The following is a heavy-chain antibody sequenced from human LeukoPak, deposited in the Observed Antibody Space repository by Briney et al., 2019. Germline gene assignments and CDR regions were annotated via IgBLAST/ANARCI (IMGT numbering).Heavy chain of an antibody. Sequence: SGTLSLTCTVFGGSISSSNYYWGWIRQPPGKGLEWIGSIYYSGSTYYNPSLKSRVTISVDTSKNQFSLKLSSVTAADTAVYYCARAVRRKNAFDIWGQGTMVTVSS. CDR3: ARAVRRKNAFDI. D-gene: IGHD4-17*01. V-gene: IGHV4-39*07. CDR1: GGSISSSNYY. J-gene: IGHJ3*02. CDR2: IYYSGST.